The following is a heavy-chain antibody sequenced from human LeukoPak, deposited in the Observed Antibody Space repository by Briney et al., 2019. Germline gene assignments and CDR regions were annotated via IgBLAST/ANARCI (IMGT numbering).Heavy chain of an antibody. CDR2: ISAYSGNT. Sequence: ASVKVSCKASGYIFPSYGITWVRQAPGQGLEWMGWISAYSGNTKYAQKFQGRVTMTTDTSTSTAYMELRSLRSDDTAVYYCARQYGSGSPYESDYWGQGTLVTVSS. J-gene: IGHJ4*02. D-gene: IGHD3-10*01. CDR1: GYIFPSYG. V-gene: IGHV1-18*01. CDR3: ARQYGSGSPYESDY.